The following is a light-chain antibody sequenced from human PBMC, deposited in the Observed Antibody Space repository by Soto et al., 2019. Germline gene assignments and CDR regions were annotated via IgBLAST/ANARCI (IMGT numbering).Light chain of an antibody. CDR2: GAS. Sequence: EIVLTPSPATLSLSPGERATLPCGASQTVSSSYLAWYQQKPGLAPRLLIYGASTRATGVPARFSGGGSETEFTLTISSLQSEDFAVYYCQHRYNWLIAFGQGTRLEIK. CDR1: QTVSSSY. CDR3: QHRYNWLIA. J-gene: IGKJ5*01. V-gene: IGKV3D-20*02.